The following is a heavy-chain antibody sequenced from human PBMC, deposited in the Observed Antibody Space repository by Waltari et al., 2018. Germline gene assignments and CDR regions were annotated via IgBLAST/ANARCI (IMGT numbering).Heavy chain of an antibody. D-gene: IGHD6-19*01. CDR1: RYTFTKYW. CDR2: IYPGDSET. CDR3: ARLAGAVASFDY. Sequence: EVQLLQSGAEVKEPGESLKISCKGPRYTFTKYWIGWVLQKPGKGLEWMGIIYPGDSETKYSPSFQGRVTISADKSITTAYLQWNSLQASDSAMYYCARLAGAVASFDYWGQGTLVTVSS. J-gene: IGHJ4*02. V-gene: IGHV5-51*01.